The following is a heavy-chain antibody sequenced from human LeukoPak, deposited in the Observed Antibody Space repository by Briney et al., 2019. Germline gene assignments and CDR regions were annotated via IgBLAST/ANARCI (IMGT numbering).Heavy chain of an antibody. CDR2: ISYDGSNK. V-gene: IGHV3-30*04. J-gene: IGHJ4*02. Sequence: PGGSLRLSCAASGFTFSSYAMHWVRQAPGKGLEWMAIISYDGSNKYYADSVKGRFTISRGNSKNTLYLQMNSLRVDDTAVYYCVREPRRGYSNGYPLDYWGQGTLVTVPS. D-gene: IGHD5-18*01. CDR3: VREPRRGYSNGYPLDY. CDR1: GFTFSSYA.